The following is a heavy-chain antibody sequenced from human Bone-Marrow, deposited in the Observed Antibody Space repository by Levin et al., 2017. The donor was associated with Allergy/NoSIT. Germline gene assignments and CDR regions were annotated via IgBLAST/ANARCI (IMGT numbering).Heavy chain of an antibody. CDR1: GFPFSISA. CDR3: AKAIGNVLDGFDV. V-gene: IGHV3-23*01. J-gene: IGHJ3*01. D-gene: IGHD3-10*01. CDR2: ISGNSGTI. Sequence: LSLTCAASGFPFSISAMNWVRQAPGKGLEWVSSISGNSGTIYHADSVKGRFTVSRDNPKNTLYLQMNSLRADDTAVYYCAKAIGNVLDGFDVWGQGTMVTVSS.